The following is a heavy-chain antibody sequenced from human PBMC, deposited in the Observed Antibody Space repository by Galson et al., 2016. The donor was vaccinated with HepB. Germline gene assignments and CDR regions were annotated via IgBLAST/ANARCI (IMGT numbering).Heavy chain of an antibody. CDR3: AKGYYFNSGSFSD. V-gene: IGHV3-30*18. D-gene: IGHD3-10*01. Sequence: SLRLSCAASGFIFSSYSMHWVRQAPGKGLEWVALISSTGNDIYYSDSAEGRFTISRDNSRNTLDLQMNSLRAEDSAVYFCAKGYYFNSGSFSDWGQGTLVTVSS. J-gene: IGHJ4*02. CDR1: GFIFSSYS. CDR2: ISSTGNDI.